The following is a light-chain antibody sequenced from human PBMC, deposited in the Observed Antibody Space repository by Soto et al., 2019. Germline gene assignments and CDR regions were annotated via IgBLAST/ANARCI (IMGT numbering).Light chain of an antibody. V-gene: IGKV3-11*01. J-gene: IGKJ1*01. CDR1: QSVSRS. CDR2: DAS. CDR3: QQRSNWLWT. Sequence: EVVLTQSPATLSFSQGDRATLSCRASQSVSRSLTWYQQKPGQAPRLLIYDASNRATGIPARFSGSGSGTDFTLTISSLEPEDFAVYYCQQRSNWLWTFGQGTKVDIK.